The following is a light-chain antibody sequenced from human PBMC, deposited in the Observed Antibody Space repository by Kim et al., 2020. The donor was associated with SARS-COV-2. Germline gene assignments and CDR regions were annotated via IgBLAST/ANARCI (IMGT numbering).Light chain of an antibody. J-gene: IGKJ2*01. CDR2: GAS. CDR1: HSVSSRY. V-gene: IGKV3-20*01. Sequence: LSPGERATRSCRASHSVSSRYLAWYQLKPGQAPRLLIFGASNWATGVPDRFSGRGSGTDFTLTITSLEPEDVAVYYCQQYGTLPYTFGQGTKLEI. CDR3: QQYGTLPYT.